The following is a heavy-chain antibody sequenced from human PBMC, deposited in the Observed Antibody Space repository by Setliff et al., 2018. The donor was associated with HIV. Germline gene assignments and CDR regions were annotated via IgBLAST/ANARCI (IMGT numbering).Heavy chain of an antibody. D-gene: IGHD3-10*01. CDR3: ARGVTLGRGVIAESPLYVMDV. CDR2: ISPSGGA. V-gene: IGHV4-34*01. CDR1: GGPFSDYF. Sequence: SETLSLTCASFGGPFSDYFWTWLRQPPGKGLEWIGHISPSGGADYSPSLKTRAAISLVTSRSQIVLRLSSVAAADTATYYCARGVTLGRGVIAESPLYVMDVWGEGTPGTVS. J-gene: IGHJ6*03.